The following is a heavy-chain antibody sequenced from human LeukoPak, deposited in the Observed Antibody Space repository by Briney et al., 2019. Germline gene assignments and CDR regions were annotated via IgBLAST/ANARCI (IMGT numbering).Heavy chain of an antibody. V-gene: IGHV1-18*01. CDR3: ARGYDMGPTEIDY. CDR1: GYTFITSG. Sequence: ASVKVSCKASGYTFITSGISWVRQAPGQGLEWMGWISAYNGNADYAQKVQGRVTMTTDTSTTTAYMELRSLTSDDTAVYYCARGYDMGPTEIDYWGQGTLVTVSS. CDR2: ISAYNGNA. D-gene: IGHD1-26*01. J-gene: IGHJ4*02.